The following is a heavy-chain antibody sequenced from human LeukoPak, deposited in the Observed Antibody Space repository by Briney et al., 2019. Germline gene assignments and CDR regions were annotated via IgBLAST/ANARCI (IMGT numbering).Heavy chain of an antibody. Sequence: NPSETLSLTCTVSGDSVSNGNYYWSWLRQPPGKALEWIGYIYYTGKTYYNPSLEGRVTILADTSRNHFSVKLSSVTAADTAVYYCARSQNYYGSGDYWSQGTLVTVSS. J-gene: IGHJ4*02. D-gene: IGHD3-10*01. V-gene: IGHV4-61*03. CDR1: GDSVSNGNYY. CDR2: IYYTGKT. CDR3: ARSQNYYGSGDY.